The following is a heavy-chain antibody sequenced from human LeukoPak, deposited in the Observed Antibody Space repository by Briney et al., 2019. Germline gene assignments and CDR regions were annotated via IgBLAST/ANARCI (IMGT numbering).Heavy chain of an antibody. CDR2: ISYDGSYK. J-gene: IGHJ4*02. D-gene: IGHD6-19*01. Sequence: EGSLRLSCAASEFTFSTYGMHWVRQAPGKGLEWVAVISYDGSYKFYADSVKGRFTISRDNSKSTLYLQMNSLRAEDTAVYYCAKASRQAAVASPLDYWGQGSLVTVSS. CDR1: EFTFSTYG. CDR3: AKASRQAAVASPLDY. V-gene: IGHV3-30*18.